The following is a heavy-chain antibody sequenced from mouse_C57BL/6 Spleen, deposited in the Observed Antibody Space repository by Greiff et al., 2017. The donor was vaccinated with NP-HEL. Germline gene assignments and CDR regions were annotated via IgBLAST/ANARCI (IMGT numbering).Heavy chain of an antibody. V-gene: IGHV1-19*01. CDR2: INPYNGGT. J-gene: IGHJ4*01. CDR1: GYTFTDYY. CDR3: ARLVYGNFYAMDY. D-gene: IGHD2-1*01. Sequence: EVQLQQSGPVLVKPGASVKMSCKASGYTFTDYYMNWVKQSHGKSLEWIGVINPYNGGTSYNQKFKGKATLTVDKSSSTAYMELNSLTSEDSAVYYCARLVYGNFYAMDYWGQGTSVTVSS.